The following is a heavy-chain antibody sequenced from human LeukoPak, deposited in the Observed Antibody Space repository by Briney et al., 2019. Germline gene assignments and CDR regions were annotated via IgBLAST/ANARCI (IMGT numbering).Heavy chain of an antibody. CDR2: ISSSGSSI. CDR1: GFTFSDYY. CDR3: ARDRYSGSYPLDY. J-gene: IGHJ4*02. Sequence: PGGSLRLSCAASGFTFSDYYMTWIRQAPGKGLEWVSYISSSGSSIYYADSVKGRFTVSRDNAKNSLYLQMNSLRAEDTAVYYCARDRYSGSYPLDYWGQGTLVTVSS. D-gene: IGHD1-26*01. V-gene: IGHV3-11*01.